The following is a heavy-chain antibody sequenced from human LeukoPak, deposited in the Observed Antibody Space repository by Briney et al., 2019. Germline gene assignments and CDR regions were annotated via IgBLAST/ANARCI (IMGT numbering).Heavy chain of an antibody. D-gene: IGHD6-19*01. CDR1: GFTLSSYS. V-gene: IGHV3-21*01. CDR2: ISSSSSYI. J-gene: IGHJ2*01. Sequence: GGSLRLSCAASGFTLSSYSMNWVRQAPGKGLEWVSFISSSSSYIHYADSVKGRFTISRDNAKNSLYLQMNSLRAEDTAVYYCARVEYSSVFNWYFDLWGRGTLVTVSS. CDR3: ARVEYSSVFNWYFDL.